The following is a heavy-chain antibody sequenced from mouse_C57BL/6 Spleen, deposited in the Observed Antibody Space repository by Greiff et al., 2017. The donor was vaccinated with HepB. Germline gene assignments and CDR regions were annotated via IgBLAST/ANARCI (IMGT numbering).Heavy chain of an antibody. D-gene: IGHD2-12*01. CDR3: ARFYSYGGVDV. CDR1: GYSITSGYY. Sequence: EVQLQESGPGLVKPSQSLSLTCSVTGYSITSGYYWNWIRQFPGNKLEWMGYINYDGSNNYHPSLKNRFSITRDTSKNQFFLQLNSVTTEDTATYYCARFYSYGGVDVWGKGTTLTVSS. CDR2: INYDGSN. J-gene: IGHJ2*01. V-gene: IGHV3-6*01.